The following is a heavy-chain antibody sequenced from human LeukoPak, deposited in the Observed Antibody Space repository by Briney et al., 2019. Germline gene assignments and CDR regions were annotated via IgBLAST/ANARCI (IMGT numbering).Heavy chain of an antibody. Sequence: PSETLSLTCAVYGGSFSGYYWSWIRQPPGKGLEWIGEINHSGSTNYNPSLKSRVTISVDTSKNQFSLKLSSVTAADTAVYYCARAERQYYYDSSGYYKGYYFDYWGQGTLVTVSP. V-gene: IGHV4-34*01. D-gene: IGHD3-22*01. J-gene: IGHJ4*02. CDR1: GGSFSGYY. CDR3: ARAERQYYYDSSGYYKGYYFDY. CDR2: INHSGST.